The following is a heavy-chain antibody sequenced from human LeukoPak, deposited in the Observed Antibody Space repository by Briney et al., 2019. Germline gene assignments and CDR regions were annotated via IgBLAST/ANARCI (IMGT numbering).Heavy chain of an antibody. CDR3: AKDPLWFGELRDGHFDY. CDR2: ISYDGSNK. D-gene: IGHD3-10*01. Sequence: GGSLRLSCAASGFTFSSYGMHWVRQAPGKGLEWVAVISYDGSNKYYADSVKGRFTISRDNSKNTLYLQMNSLRAEDTAVYYCAKDPLWFGELRDGHFDYWGQGTLVTVSS. V-gene: IGHV3-30*18. CDR1: GFTFSSYG. J-gene: IGHJ4*02.